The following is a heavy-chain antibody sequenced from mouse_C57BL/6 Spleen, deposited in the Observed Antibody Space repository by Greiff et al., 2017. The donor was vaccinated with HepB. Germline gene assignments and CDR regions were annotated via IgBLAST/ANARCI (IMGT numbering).Heavy chain of an antibody. CDR2: ILPGSGRT. CDR3: ATRLGPAWFAY. CDR1: GYTFTGYW. Sequence: QVQLKQSGAELMKPGASVKLSCKATGYTFTGYWIEWVKQRPGHGLEWIGEILPGSGRTNYNEKFKGKATFTADTSSNTAYLQLSSLTTEDSAIYYCATRLGPAWFAYWGQGTLVTVSA. V-gene: IGHV1-9*01. D-gene: IGHD4-1*01. J-gene: IGHJ3*01.